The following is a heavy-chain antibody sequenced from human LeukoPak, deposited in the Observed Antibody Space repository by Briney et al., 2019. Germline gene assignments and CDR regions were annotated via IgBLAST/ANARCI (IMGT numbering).Heavy chain of an antibody. CDR2: ISSSSSTI. D-gene: IGHD3-10*01. J-gene: IGHJ4*02. Sequence: PGGSLRLSCAASGFTFSSYSMNWVRQAPGKGLEWVSYISSSSSTIYYADSVKGRFTISRDNAKNSLYLQMNSLRAEDTAVYYCAREGSYYGSGSYRTQADYWGQGTLVTVSS. CDR1: GFTFSSYS. CDR3: AREGSYYGSGSYRTQADY. V-gene: IGHV3-48*04.